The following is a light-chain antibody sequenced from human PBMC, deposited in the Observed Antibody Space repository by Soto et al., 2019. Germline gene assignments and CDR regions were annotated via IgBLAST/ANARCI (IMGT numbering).Light chain of an antibody. J-gene: IGLJ2*01. V-gene: IGLV2-8*01. CDR2: DVT. CDR1: SSDVGGYNF. CDR3: SSYAGSSIPVA. Sequence: QSVLTQPPSASGSPGQSVTISCTGASSDVGGYNFVSWYQHHPGKAPRLVIYDVTQRPSGVPDRFSGSKSGNTASLTVSGLQVDDEAYYYCSSYAGSSIPVAFGGGTKLTVL.